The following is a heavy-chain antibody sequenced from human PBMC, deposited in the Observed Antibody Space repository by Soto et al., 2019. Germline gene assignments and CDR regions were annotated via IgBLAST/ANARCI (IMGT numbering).Heavy chain of an antibody. CDR2: IIPIFGTA. CDR3: ARGNHYYDSSGYRTDY. V-gene: IGHV1-69*13. J-gene: IGHJ4*02. CDR1: GGTFSSYA. Sequence: SVKVSCKASGGTFSSYAISWVRQAPGQGLEWMGGIIPIFGTANYAQKFQGRVKITADESTSTAYMELSSLRSEDTAVYYCARGNHYYDSSGYRTDYWGQGTLVTVSS. D-gene: IGHD3-22*01.